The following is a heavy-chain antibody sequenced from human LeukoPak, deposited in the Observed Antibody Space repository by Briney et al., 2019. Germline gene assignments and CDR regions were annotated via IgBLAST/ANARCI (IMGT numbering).Heavy chain of an antibody. CDR2: ISSSSSYI. D-gene: IGHD3-3*01. CDR3: ARDNEEYYDFWSGYYYYMDV. J-gene: IGHJ6*03. Sequence: PGGSLRLSCAASGFTFSSYSMNWVRQAPGRGLEWVSSISSSSSYIYYADSVKGRFTICRDNAKNSLYLQMNSLRAEDTAVYYCARDNEEYYDFWSGYYYYMDVWGKGTTVTVSS. V-gene: IGHV3-21*01. CDR1: GFTFSSYS.